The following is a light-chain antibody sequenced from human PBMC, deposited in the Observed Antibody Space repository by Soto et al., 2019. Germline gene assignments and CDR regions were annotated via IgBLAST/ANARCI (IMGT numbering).Light chain of an antibody. Sequence: DVVMTQSPLSLPVTLGQPASISCRSSQSLVYSDGNTYLNWCQQRPGQSPRRLIYKVSNRDSGVPDRFSGSGSGTDFTLKISRVEAEDVGVYYCMQGTHWPPITFGQGTRLEI. J-gene: IGKJ5*01. CDR1: QSLVYSDGNTY. CDR3: MQGTHWPPIT. CDR2: KVS. V-gene: IGKV2-30*01.